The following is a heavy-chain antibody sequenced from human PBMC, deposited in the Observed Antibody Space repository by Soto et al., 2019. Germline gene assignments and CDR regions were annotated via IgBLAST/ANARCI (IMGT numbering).Heavy chain of an antibody. CDR1: GGSISSSSYY. CDR2: SYYSGST. Sequence: QLQLQESGPGLVKPSETLSLTCTVSGGSISSSSYYWGWIRQPPGKRLEWIGSSYYSGSTSYTPSLKIRVTISVDTSKTQFPLELSSVTAADTAVYYWGRHIRYVFDPRGQGTLVTVSS. D-gene: IGHD3-3*02. CDR3: GRHIRYVFDP. J-gene: IGHJ5*02. V-gene: IGHV4-39*01.